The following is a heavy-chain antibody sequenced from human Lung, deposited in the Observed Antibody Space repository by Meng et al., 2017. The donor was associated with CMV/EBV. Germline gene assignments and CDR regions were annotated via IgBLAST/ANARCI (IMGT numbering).Heavy chain of an antibody. V-gene: IGHV3-23*01. CDR1: GFTFSTYD. J-gene: IGHJ4*02. CDR3: AKFPRHLYCSTTSCFLYY. Sequence: SXAASGFTFSTYDISWVRQAPGKGLEWVSGISGSGLTTYYADSVKGRFTISRDDSTKTLYLQMDSLRAEDTALYYCAKFPRHLYCSTTSCFLYYWXQGTXVTVSS. D-gene: IGHD2-2*01. CDR2: ISGSGLTT.